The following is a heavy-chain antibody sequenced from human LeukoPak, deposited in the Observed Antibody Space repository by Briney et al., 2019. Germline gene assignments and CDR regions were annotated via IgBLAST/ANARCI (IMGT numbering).Heavy chain of an antibody. J-gene: IGHJ4*02. CDR3: ATYDYGDYAYFDY. CDR2: FYTSGST. D-gene: IGHD4-17*01. Sequence: SQTLSLTCTVSGGSISSGSYSWSWIRQPAGKGLEWIGRFYTSGSTNYNPSLKSRVTISVDTSKNQFSLKLSSVTAADTAVYYCATYDYGDYAYFDYWGQGTLVTVSS. V-gene: IGHV4-61*02. CDR1: GGSISSGSYS.